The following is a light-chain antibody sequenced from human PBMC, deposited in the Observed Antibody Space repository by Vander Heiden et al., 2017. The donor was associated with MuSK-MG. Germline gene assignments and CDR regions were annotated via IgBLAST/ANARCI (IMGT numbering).Light chain of an antibody. Sequence: EIVMTQPPLALSVTPGQPASISCRSSQRLLHYDGKTYLYWYLPEPVQPTQLLIYEVSDRPSGVPDRLSGSRSGTDFTLKKRLVEAEDVRVYYCRQSTPLPWTFGQGTRVELK. CDR2: EVS. J-gene: IGKJ1*01. V-gene: IGKV2D-29*01. CDR1: QRLLHYDGKTY. CDR3: RQSTPLPWT.